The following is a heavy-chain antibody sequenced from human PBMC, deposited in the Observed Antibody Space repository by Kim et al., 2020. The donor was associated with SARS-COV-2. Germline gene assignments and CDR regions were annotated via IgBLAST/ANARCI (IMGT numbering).Heavy chain of an antibody. J-gene: IGHJ3*02. Sequence: SETLSLTCTVSGGSISSYYWSWIRQPPGKGLEWIGYIYYSGSTNYNPSLKSRVTISVDTSKNQFSLKLSSVTAADTAVYYCARNYYGSGSYYKGGAFDIWGQGTMVTVSS. CDR2: IYYSGST. V-gene: IGHV4-59*01. D-gene: IGHD3-10*01. CDR1: GGSISSYY. CDR3: ARNYYGSGSYYKGGAFDI.